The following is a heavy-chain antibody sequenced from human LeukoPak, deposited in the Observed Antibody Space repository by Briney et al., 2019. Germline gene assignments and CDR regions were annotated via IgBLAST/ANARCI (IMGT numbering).Heavy chain of an antibody. D-gene: IGHD4-17*01. J-gene: IGHJ5*02. V-gene: IGHV4-34*01. CDR3: AQGHDYGDYLNWFDP. CDR2: INHSGST. CDR1: VESLSDYY. Sequence: SSETLCLTRAVYVESLSDYYWSWIRQPPGKGLEWIGEINHSGSTNYNPSLKSRVTISVDTYKNQFSLKLSSVTAADTAVYYCAQGHDYGDYLNWFDPGGQGTLVTVSS.